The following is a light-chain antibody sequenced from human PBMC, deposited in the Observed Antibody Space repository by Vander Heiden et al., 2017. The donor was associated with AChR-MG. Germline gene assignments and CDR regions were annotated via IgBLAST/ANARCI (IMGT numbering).Light chain of an antibody. J-gene: IGKJ3*01. V-gene: IGKV1-27*01. CDR1: QGISNY. Sequence: DIQMTLSPSSLSASVGERVTITCRASQGISNYLAWYQQKPGQVPKLLIYAASTWQSGVPSRFSGSGSGTDFTLTISSLQPEDVATYYCQKYSNAPFTFGPGTKVDIK. CDR2: AAS. CDR3: QKYSNAPFT.